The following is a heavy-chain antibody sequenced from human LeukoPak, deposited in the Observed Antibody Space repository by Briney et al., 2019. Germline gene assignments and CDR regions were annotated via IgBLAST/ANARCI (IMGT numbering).Heavy chain of an antibody. CDR1: ALTFSAYA. V-gene: IGHV3-30*04. CDR3: ARRNGYHYGGGFDY. CDR2: ISYDGSSK. D-gene: IGHD5-24*01. Sequence: GGSLRLSCAASALTFSAYALHWVRQPPGKGLEWVTSISYDGSSKYYADSVKGRFTISRDNSKNSLYLQMHSLRVEDTAVYYCARRNGYHYGGGFDYWGQGTPVTVSS. J-gene: IGHJ4*02.